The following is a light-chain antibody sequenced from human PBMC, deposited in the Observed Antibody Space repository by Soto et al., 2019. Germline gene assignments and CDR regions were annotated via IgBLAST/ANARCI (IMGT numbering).Light chain of an antibody. V-gene: IGLV2-14*01. J-gene: IGLJ1*01. CDR2: EVS. CDR3: SLYTSSSTYV. CDR1: SSDVGGYNY. Sequence: SALTQPASVSGSPGQSITISCTGTSSDVGGYNYVSWYQQHPGKAPKLMIYEVSNRPSGVPDRFSGSKSGNTASLTISGLQAEDEADYYCSLYTSSSTYVFGTGTKVTV.